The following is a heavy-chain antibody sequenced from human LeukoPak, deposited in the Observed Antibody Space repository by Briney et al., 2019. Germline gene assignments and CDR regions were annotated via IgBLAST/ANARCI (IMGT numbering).Heavy chain of an antibody. D-gene: IGHD6-13*01. CDR3: ARLTSSWSFDY. CDR1: GYSFTNYW. V-gene: IGHV5-51*01. CDR2: ISPDGSDT. Sequence: GESLKISCKGSGYSFTNYWIGWVRQMPGKCLEWMGIISPDGSDTRYSPSFQGQVTISADKSITTAYLQWSSLKASDTAMYYCARLTSSWSFDYWGQGTLVTVSS. J-gene: IGHJ4*02.